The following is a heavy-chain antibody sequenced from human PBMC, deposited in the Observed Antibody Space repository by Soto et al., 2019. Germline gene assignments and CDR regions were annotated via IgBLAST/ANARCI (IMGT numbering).Heavy chain of an antibody. CDR2: IYYSGST. CDR3: AREKEAAVGGWFDT. D-gene: IGHD6-13*01. V-gene: IGHV4-31*03. CDR1: GGSLSRGGYY. J-gene: IGHJ5*02. Sequence: TLYPPCPVSGGSLSRGGYYWSWIRQHPGKGLEWIGYIYYSGSTYYNTSLKSRVNISVDTSKNKFSLKMSSVTAADTAVYYCAREKEAAVGGWFDTWGPGT.